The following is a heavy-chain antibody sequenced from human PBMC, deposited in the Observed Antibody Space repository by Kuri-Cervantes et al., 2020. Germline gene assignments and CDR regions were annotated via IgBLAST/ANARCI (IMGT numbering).Heavy chain of an antibody. V-gene: IGHV3-73*01. J-gene: IGHJ3*02. CDR2: IRSKANGYAT. Sequence: GESLKISCAASGFTFSGSAMHWVRQASGKGLEWVGRIRSKANGYATAYAASVKGRFTISRDDSKNTAYLQMNSLRAEDTAVYYCAKDRWGGDSDSFDIWGQGTMVTVSS. D-gene: IGHD2-21*02. CDR3: AKDRWGGDSDSFDI. CDR1: GFTFSGSA.